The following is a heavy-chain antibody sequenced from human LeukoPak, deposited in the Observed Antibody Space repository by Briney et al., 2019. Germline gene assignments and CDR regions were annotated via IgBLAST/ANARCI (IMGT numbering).Heavy chain of an antibody. CDR3: ARDSYDSSGYYFDY. CDR1: GFTFGDYY. J-gene: IGHJ4*02. Sequence: GGSLRLSCAASGFTFGDYYMSWIRQAPGKGLEWVSGINWNGGSTGYADSVKGRFTISRDNAKNSLYLQMNSLRAEDTALYHCARDSYDSSGYYFDYWGQGTLVTVSS. CDR2: INWNGGST. V-gene: IGHV3-20*01. D-gene: IGHD3-22*01.